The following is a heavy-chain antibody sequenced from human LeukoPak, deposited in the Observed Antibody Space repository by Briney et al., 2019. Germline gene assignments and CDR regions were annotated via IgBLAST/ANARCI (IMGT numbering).Heavy chain of an antibody. CDR2: IYTSGST. CDR1: GGSISSYY. J-gene: IGHJ5*02. V-gene: IGHV4-4*09. CDR3: ARHQGDYYDSSGYYPNWFDP. Sequence: SETLSLTCTVSGGSISSYYWSWIRQPPGKGLEWIGYIYTSGSTNYNPSLESRVTISVDTSKNQFSLKLSSVTAADTAVYYCARHQGDYYDSSGYYPNWFDPWGQGTLVTVSS. D-gene: IGHD3-22*01.